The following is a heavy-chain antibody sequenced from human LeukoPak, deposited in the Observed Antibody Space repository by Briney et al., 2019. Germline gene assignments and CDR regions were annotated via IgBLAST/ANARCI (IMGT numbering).Heavy chain of an antibody. CDR1: GGSISSYY. Sequence: SETLSLTCTVSGGSISSYYWSWIRQPAGKGLEWIGRIYTSGSTNYNPSLKSRVTMSVDTSKNQFSLKLSSVTAADTAVYYCAGLWGTATTHYYYYGMDVWGQGTTVTVSS. V-gene: IGHV4-4*07. CDR2: IYTSGST. CDR3: AGLWGTATTHYYYYGMDV. J-gene: IGHJ6*02. D-gene: IGHD6-13*01.